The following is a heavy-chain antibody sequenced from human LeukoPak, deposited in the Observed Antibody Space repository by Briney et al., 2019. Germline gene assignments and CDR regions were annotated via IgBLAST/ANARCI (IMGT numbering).Heavy chain of an antibody. D-gene: IGHD6-13*01. CDR3: ARDGFAALIAAAAYDAFDI. Sequence: GGSLRLSCAASEFTFSSYTMNWVRQAPGKGLEWVANIKQDGSEKYYVDSVKGRFTISRDNAKNSLYLRMNSLRAEDTAVYYCARDGFAALIAAAAYDAFDIWGQGTMVTVSS. J-gene: IGHJ3*02. CDR2: IKQDGSEK. CDR1: EFTFSSYT. V-gene: IGHV3-7*01.